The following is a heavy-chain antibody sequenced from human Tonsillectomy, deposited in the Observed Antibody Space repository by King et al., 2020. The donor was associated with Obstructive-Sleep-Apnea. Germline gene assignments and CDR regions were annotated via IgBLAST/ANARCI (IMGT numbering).Heavy chain of an antibody. CDR2: INHSGST. V-gene: IGHV4-34*01. CDR3: AREVRGGNYVYYFDY. D-gene: IGHD1-26*01. CDR1: GGSFSGYY. Sequence: VQLQQWGAGLLKPSETLSLTCTVYGGSFSGYYWNWIRQPPGKGLEWIGKINHSGSTNYNPSLKSRVTISVDTSKNQLSLKLSSVTAADTAVYYCAREVRGGNYVYYFDYWGQGTLVTVSS. J-gene: IGHJ4*02.